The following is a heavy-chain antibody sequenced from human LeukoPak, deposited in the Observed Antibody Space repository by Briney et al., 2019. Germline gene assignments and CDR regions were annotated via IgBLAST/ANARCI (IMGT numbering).Heavy chain of an antibody. V-gene: IGHV4-61*02. CDR3: ARAGRYYGSGTHMDFDY. CDR2: IYTSGST. CDR1: GGSISSGSYY. J-gene: IGHJ4*02. Sequence: PSQTLSFTCSVSGGSISSGSYYWSWIRQPAGKGLEWIGRIYTSGSTNYNPSLKSRVTISVDTSKNQFSLKLSSVTAADTAVYYCARAGRYYGSGTHMDFDYWGQGTLVTVSS. D-gene: IGHD3-10*01.